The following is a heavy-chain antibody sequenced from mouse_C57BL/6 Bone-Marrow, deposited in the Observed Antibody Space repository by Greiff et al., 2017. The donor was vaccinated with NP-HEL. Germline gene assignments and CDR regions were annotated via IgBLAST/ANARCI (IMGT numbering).Heavy chain of an antibody. CDR2: ISDGGSYT. J-gene: IGHJ4*01. V-gene: IGHV5-4*01. D-gene: IGHD1-1*01. Sequence: EVQLVESGGGLVKPGGSLKLSCAASGFTFSSYAMSWVRQTPEKRLEWVATISDGGSYTYYPDNVKGRFTISRDNAKNNLYLQMSHLKSEDTAMYYCARDGTTVVPYAMDYWGQGTSVTVSS. CDR1: GFTFSSYA. CDR3: ARDGTTVVPYAMDY.